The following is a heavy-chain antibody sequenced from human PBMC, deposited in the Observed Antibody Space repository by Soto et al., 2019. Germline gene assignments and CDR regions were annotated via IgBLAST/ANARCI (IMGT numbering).Heavy chain of an antibody. CDR1: GESFSDYW. CDR2: INHGGST. D-gene: IGHD3-16*01. J-gene: IGHJ4*02. Sequence: QVQLQQWGAGLLKPSETLSLTCVVYGESFSDYWWTWTRQPPGKGLEWIGEINHGGSTYYNPSLKSRVTISVDTSKNQFSLKLNSVTAADTAVYYCARSLRVTFGGVIRRQYQFDYWGQGALVTVSS. CDR3: ARSLRVTFGGVIRRQYQFDY. V-gene: IGHV4-34*01.